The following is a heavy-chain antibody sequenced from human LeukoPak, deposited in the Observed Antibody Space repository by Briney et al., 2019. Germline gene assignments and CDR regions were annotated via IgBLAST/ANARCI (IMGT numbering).Heavy chain of an antibody. V-gene: IGHV4-59*01. CDR3: ARVSVLMVYAIDY. CDR1: GGSISSYY. J-gene: IGHJ4*02. Sequence: SETLSLTCTVSGGSISSYYWSWIRQPPGKGLEWIGYIYYSGSTNYNPSLKSRVTISADTSKNQFSLKLSSVTAADTAVYYCARVSVLMVYAIDYWGQGTLVTVSS. D-gene: IGHD2-8*01. CDR2: IYYSGST.